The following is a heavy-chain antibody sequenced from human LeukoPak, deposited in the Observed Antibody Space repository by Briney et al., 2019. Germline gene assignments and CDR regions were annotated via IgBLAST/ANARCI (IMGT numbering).Heavy chain of an antibody. V-gene: IGHV1-24*01. Sequence: ASVKVSCKVSGYTLTELSMHWVRQAPGKGLEWMGGFDPEDGETIYAQKFQGRVTMTRDTSTSTVYMELSSLRSEDTAVYYCARGRPIFGVVISEGDEAYWGQGTLVTVSS. J-gene: IGHJ4*02. D-gene: IGHD3-3*01. CDR1: GYTLTELS. CDR2: FDPEDGET. CDR3: ARGRPIFGVVISEGDEAY.